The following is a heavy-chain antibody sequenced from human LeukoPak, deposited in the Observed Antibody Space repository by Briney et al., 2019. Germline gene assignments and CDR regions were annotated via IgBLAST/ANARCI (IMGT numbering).Heavy chain of an antibody. D-gene: IGHD6-13*01. J-gene: IGHJ3*02. CDR1: GFDFSSDW. CDR2: VKQDGREK. CDR3: EKDIMGIAAAEGAFDI. Sequence: GGSLRLSCTASGFDFSSDWMSWVRQAPGKGLEWVANVKQDGREKFYVGSVRGRFTISRDNAKKSLYLQMNSLRDEDTAVYYCEKDIMGIAAAEGAFDIWGQGTMVTVSS. V-gene: IGHV3-7*01.